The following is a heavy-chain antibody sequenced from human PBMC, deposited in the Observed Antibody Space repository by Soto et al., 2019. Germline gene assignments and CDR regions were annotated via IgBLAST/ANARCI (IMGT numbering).Heavy chain of an antibody. Sequence: QVQLVQSGAEVKKPGASVKVSCKASGYTFTSYGISWVRQAPGQGLEWMGWISAYNGNTNYAQKLQGSVTMTTDTSTSTAYMEPGSLRSDDTAVYYWASDRGAYGMDVWGQGTTVTVSS. CDR2: ISAYNGNT. J-gene: IGHJ6*02. CDR1: GYTFTSYG. V-gene: IGHV1-18*01. CDR3: ASDRGAYGMDV.